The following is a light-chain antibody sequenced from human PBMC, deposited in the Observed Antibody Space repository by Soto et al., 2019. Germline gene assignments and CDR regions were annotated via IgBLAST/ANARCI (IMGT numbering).Light chain of an antibody. CDR2: KAS. Sequence: DIQMTQSPSSLSASVGDRVTITCRASQSIRSWLAWYQQKPGKAPKLLIYKASSLESGVPSRFSGSGSGTDFTLTISSLQPDDFATYDCQHYNSYSEAFGQGTKVDIK. CDR3: QHYNSYSEA. CDR1: QSIRSW. J-gene: IGKJ1*01. V-gene: IGKV1-5*03.